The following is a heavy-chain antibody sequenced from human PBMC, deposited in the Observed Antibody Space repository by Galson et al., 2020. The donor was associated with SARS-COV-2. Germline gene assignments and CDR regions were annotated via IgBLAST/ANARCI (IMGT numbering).Heavy chain of an antibody. Sequence: GESLKISCVASGFTFSSYSMNWVRQAPGKGLEWVLYISGSSSTIYYADSVKGRFTISRANAKNSVFLQMNSLRDEDTAVYYCARDQQWLAGFDYWGQGALVTVSS. CDR1: GFTFSSYS. J-gene: IGHJ4*02. CDR2: ISGSSSTI. D-gene: IGHD6-19*01. CDR3: ARDQQWLAGFDY. V-gene: IGHV3-48*02.